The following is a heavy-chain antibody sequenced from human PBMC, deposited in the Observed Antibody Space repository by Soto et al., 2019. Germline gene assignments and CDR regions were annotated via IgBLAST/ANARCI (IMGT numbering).Heavy chain of an antibody. J-gene: IGHJ5*02. CDR1: GGSISSSSYY. Sequence: SETLSLTCTVSGGSISSSSYYWGWIRQPPGKGLEWIGSIYYSGSTYYNPSLKSRVTISVDTSKNQFSLKLSSVTAADTAVYYCARRIAVAGTWEYQGPPGWFDPWGQGTLVTVSS. V-gene: IGHV4-39*01. D-gene: IGHD6-19*01. CDR2: IYYSGST. CDR3: ARRIAVAGTWEYQGPPGWFDP.